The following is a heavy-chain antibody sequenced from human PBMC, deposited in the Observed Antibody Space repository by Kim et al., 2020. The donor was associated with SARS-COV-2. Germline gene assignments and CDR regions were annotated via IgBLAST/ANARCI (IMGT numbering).Heavy chain of an antibody. CDR2: ISSSSSYI. D-gene: IGHD3-10*01. CDR1: GFTFSSYS. J-gene: IGHJ6*02. CDR3: ARDKDYYYGSGSYYKRYYGMDV. V-gene: IGHV3-21*01. Sequence: GGSLRLSCAASGFTFSSYSMNWVRQAPGKGLEWVSSISSSSSYIYYADSVKGRFTISRDNAKNSLYLQMNSLRAEDTAVYYCARDKDYYYGSGSYYKRYYGMDVWGQGTTVTVSS.